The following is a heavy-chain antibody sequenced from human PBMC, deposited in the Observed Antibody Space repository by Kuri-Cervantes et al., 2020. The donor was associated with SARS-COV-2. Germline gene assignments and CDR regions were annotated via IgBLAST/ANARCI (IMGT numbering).Heavy chain of an antibody. D-gene: IGHD3-22*01. CDR1: GFTFSSYA. J-gene: IGHJ4*02. Sequence: GGSLRLSCAASGFTFSSYAMHWVRQAPGKGLEWVAVISYDGSNKYYADSVKGRFTISRDNSKNTLYLQMNSLRAEDTAVYYCARPVDSNGYGRPDYWGQGTLVTVSS. CDR2: ISYDGSNK. V-gene: IGHV3-30-3*01. CDR3: ARPVDSNGYGRPDY.